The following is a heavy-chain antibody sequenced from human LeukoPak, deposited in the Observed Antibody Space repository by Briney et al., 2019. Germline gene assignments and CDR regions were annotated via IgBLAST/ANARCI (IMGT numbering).Heavy chain of an antibody. CDR3: ARDLRILTGYSFDY. CDR2: INPNSGGT. D-gene: IGHD3-9*01. J-gene: IGHJ4*02. CDR1: GYTFTGYY. Sequence: GASVKVSCKASGYTFTGYYMHWVRQAPGQGLEWMGWINPNSGGTNYAQKFQGRVTMNRDTSISTAYMELSRLRSDDTAVYYCARDLRILTGYSFDYWGQGTLVTVSS. V-gene: IGHV1-2*02.